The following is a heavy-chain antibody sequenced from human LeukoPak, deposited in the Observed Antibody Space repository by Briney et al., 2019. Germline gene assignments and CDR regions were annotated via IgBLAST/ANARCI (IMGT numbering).Heavy chain of an antibody. J-gene: IGHJ6*02. D-gene: IGHD3-16*02. V-gene: IGHV4-4*07. CDR2: IYTSGST. CDR1: GGSISSYY. CDR3: ARDPDDYVWGSYRYIQNYGMDV. Sequence: SETLSLTCNVSGGSISSYYWSWIRQPAGKGLEWIGRIYTSGSTNYNPSLKSRVTMSVDTSKNQFSLKLSSVTAADTAVYYCARDPDDYVWGSYRYIQNYGMDVWGQGTTVTVSS.